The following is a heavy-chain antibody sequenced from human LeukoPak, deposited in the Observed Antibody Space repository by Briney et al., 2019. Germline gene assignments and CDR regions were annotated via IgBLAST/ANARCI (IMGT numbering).Heavy chain of an antibody. J-gene: IGHJ4*02. D-gene: IGHD3-3*01. V-gene: IGHV3-30*18. CDR1: GFTFSSYG. Sequence: GGSLRLSCAASGFTFSSYGMHWVRQAPGKGLEWVAVISYDGSNKYYADSVKGRFTISRDNSKNTLYLQMNSLRPEDTAVYYCAKDSGSYDFWSGYYYDYWGQGTLVTVSS. CDR3: AKDSGSYDFWSGYYYDY. CDR2: ISYDGSNK.